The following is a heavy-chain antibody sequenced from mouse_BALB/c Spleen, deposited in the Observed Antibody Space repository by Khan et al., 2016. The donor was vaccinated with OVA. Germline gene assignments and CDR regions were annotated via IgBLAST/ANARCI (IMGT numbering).Heavy chain of an antibody. D-gene: IGHD2-4*01. CDR3: ARKDYYDYDPFPY. CDR2: IDYSGNT. Sequence: EVQLQESGPGLVKPSLSLSLTCTVTGYSITSEYAWNWIRQFPGNKLEWMGYIDYSGNTRFNPSLKSRTSITRDTFKNQFFLQLNSVTAEDTATYYCARKDYYDYDPFPYWGQGTLVNGSA. CDR1: GYSITSEYA. J-gene: IGHJ3*01. V-gene: IGHV3-2*02.